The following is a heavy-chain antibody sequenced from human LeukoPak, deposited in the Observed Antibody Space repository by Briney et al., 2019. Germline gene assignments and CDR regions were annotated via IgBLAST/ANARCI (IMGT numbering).Heavy chain of an antibody. J-gene: IGHJ4*02. CDR2: ISYDGSNK. CDR3: ANGIRHKSGWLADY. V-gene: IGHV3-30*18. CDR1: GFTFSSYG. Sequence: GGSLRLSCAASGFTFSSYGMHWVRQAPGKGLEWVAVISYDGSNKYYADSVKGRFTISRNNSKNTLYLQMNSLRAEDTAVYYCANGIRHKSGWLADYWGQGTLVTVSS. D-gene: IGHD6-19*01.